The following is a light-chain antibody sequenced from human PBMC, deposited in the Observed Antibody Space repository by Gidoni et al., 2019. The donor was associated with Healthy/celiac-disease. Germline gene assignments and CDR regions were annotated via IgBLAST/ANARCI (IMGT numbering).Light chain of an antibody. CDR2: SAS. CDR1: QGISSW. CDR3: QQANSFLPLT. J-gene: IGKJ3*01. V-gene: IGKV1-12*01. Sequence: DMQMNQSPSSVSASVGDRVTITCRASQGISSWLAWYQQKHGKAPKLLIYSASSLPIGVPSRFSGSGSGTDFTLTICRLQSEDFATYYCQQANSFLPLTFGPGTKVDIK.